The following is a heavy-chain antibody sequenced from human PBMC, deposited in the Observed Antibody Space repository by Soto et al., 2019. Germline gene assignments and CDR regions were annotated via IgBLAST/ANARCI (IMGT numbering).Heavy chain of an antibody. V-gene: IGHV3-30*18. Sequence: QVQLVETGGGLARPGRSLSLSGAASEFTLSSYGFHWVRQAPGKGLEWVAVISNDGSTKYYADSVKGRFTISRDNSKNTLYLQMNSLRAEDTAMYYCAKDYYYDSSGWVDWGQGTLVTVSS. CDR1: EFTLSSYG. D-gene: IGHD3-22*01. J-gene: IGHJ4*02. CDR3: AKDYYYDSSGWVD. CDR2: ISNDGSTK.